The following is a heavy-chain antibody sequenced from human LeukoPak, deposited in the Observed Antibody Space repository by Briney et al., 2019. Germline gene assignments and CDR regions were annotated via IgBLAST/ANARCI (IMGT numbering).Heavy chain of an antibody. CDR3: ARDRPARARYSFWSGVGMDV. J-gene: IGHJ6*02. CDR1: GGTFSSYA. D-gene: IGHD3-3*01. Sequence: SVKVSCKASGGTFSSYAISWVRQAPGQGLEWMGGIIPIFGTANYAQKFQGRVTITADESTSTAYMELSSLRSEDTAVYYCARDRPARARYSFWSGVGMDVWGQGTTVTVSS. V-gene: IGHV1-69*13. CDR2: IIPIFGTA.